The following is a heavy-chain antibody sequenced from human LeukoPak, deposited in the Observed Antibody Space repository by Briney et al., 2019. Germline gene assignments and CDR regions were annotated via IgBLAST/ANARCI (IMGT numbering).Heavy chain of an antibody. V-gene: IGHV4-34*01. CDR3: ARGGLIVVVPRYFDL. CDR1: GGSFSGYY. CDR2: INHSGST. Sequence: PSETLSLTCVVYGGSFSGYYWSWIRQPPGKGLEWIGEINHSGSTNYNPSLKSRVTISVDTSKNQFSLKLSSVTAADTAVYYCARGGLIVVVPRYFDLWGRGTLVTVSS. D-gene: IGHD3-22*01. J-gene: IGHJ2*01.